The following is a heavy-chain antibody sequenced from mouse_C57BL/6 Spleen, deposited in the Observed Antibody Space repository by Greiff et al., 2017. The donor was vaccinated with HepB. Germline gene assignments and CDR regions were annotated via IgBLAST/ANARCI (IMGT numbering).Heavy chain of an antibody. V-gene: IGHV3-6*01. Sequence: ESGPGLVKPSQSLSLTCSVTGYSITSGYYWNWIRQFPGNKLEWMGYISYDGSNNYNPSLKNRISITRDTSKNQFFLKLNSVTTEDTATYYCARGEGPFDYWGQGTTLTVSS. J-gene: IGHJ2*01. CDR2: ISYDGSN. CDR1: GYSITSGYY. CDR3: ARGEGPFDY.